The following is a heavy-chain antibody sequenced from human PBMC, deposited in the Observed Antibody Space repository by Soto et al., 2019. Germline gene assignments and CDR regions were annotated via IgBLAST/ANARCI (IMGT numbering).Heavy chain of an antibody. CDR1: GGTFSDNT. V-gene: IGHV4-34*08. J-gene: IGHJ5*02. D-gene: IGHD2-15*01. CDR3: AAGGGFLNGRMVWFDP. Sequence: SETLSLTCGVSGGTFSDNTWNWIRQAPGKWLEWIGEINHRGTYNYNPSLKSRVTLSVDTSRNQFSPKVKSVTAADTAVYYCAAGGGFLNGRMVWFDPWGQGXLVTVYS. CDR2: INHRGTY.